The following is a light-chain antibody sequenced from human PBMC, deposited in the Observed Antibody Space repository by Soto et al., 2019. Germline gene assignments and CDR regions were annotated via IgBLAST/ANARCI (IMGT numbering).Light chain of an antibody. V-gene: IGKV1-5*01. J-gene: IGKJ1*01. Sequence: DIQMTQSPSTLSASVGDRFTITCRASQNVNKWLAWFQQKPGKAPKRLIYAASTLQSGVPSRFSGSGSGTEFTLTISSLQPEDVATYYCLQHNTYPWTFGQGTKVDI. CDR1: QNVNKW. CDR2: AAS. CDR3: LQHNTYPWT.